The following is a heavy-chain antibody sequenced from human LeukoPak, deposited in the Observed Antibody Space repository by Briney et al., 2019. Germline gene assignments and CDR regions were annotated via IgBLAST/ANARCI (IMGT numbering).Heavy chain of an antibody. J-gene: IGHJ4*02. Sequence: TLSLTCAVSGGSISSGGYSWSWIRQPPGKGLEGIGYIYHSGSTYYNPSLKSRVTISVDRSKNQFSLKLSSVTAADTAVYYCARGWGGDCYYDYWGQGTLVTVSS. D-gene: IGHD2-21*02. CDR2: IYHSGST. V-gene: IGHV4-30-2*01. CDR1: GGSISSGGYS. CDR3: ARGWGGDCYYDY.